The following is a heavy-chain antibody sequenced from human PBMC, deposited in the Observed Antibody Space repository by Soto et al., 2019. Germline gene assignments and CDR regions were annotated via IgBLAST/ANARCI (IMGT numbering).Heavy chain of an antibody. CDR2: ISGSGGST. V-gene: IGHV3-23*01. CDR1: GFTFSSNA. Sequence: EVQLLESGGGLVQPGGSLRLSCAASGFTFSSNAMSWVRKAPGKGLEWVSAISGSGGSTYYADSVKGRFTISRDNSKNTLYLQMNSLRAEDTAVYYCAKMSDFWSGYYTPYYFDYWGQGTLVTVSS. J-gene: IGHJ4*02. D-gene: IGHD3-3*01. CDR3: AKMSDFWSGYYTPYYFDY.